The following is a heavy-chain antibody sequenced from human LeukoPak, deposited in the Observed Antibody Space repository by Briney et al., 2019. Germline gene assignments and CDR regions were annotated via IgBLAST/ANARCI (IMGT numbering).Heavy chain of an antibody. D-gene: IGHD5-18*01. V-gene: IGHV1-69*05. CDR1: GGTFSSYA. CDR3: AREGAWDTAMAAFDY. Sequence: RASVKVSCKASGGTFSSYAISWVRQAPGQGLEWMGGIIPIFGTANYAQKFQGRVTITTDESTSTAYMELSSLRSEDTAVYYCAREGAWDTAMAAFDYWGQGTPVTVSS. CDR2: IIPIFGTA. J-gene: IGHJ4*02.